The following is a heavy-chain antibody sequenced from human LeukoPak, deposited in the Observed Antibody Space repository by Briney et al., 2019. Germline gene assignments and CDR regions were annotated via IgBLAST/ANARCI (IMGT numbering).Heavy chain of an antibody. CDR1: GGSVSSGSYY. Sequence: PSETLSLTCTVSGGSVSSGSYYWSWIRQPPGKGLEWIGYIYYSGSTNYNPSLKSRVTISVDTSKNQFSLKLSSVTAADTAVYYCASFFELGGDFDYWGQGTLVTVSS. CDR2: IYYSGST. CDR3: ASFFELGGDFDY. D-gene: IGHD3-16*01. V-gene: IGHV4-61*01. J-gene: IGHJ4*02.